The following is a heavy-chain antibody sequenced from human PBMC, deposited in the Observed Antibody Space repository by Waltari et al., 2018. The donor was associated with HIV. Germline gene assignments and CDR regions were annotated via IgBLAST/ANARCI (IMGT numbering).Heavy chain of an antibody. D-gene: IGHD3-22*01. CDR1: GFPFGSSG. CDR2: ISFDGRNE. CDR3: AKEGWVLLQFGYYFDY. V-gene: IGHV3-30*18. J-gene: IGHJ4*02. Sequence: QVQLVESGAGVVEPGKSLRLSCAASGFPFGSSGIPCVRQAPGKGLDWVEVISFDGRNEYYSDTVKGRFTISRDNSKNTVYLQMNSLGAEDTAVYYCAKEGWVLLQFGYYFDYWGQGTLVTVSS.